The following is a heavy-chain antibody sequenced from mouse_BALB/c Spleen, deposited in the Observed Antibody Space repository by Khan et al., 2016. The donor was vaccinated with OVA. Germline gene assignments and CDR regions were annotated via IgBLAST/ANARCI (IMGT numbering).Heavy chain of an antibody. CDR3: ARGNYYGYYFDY. J-gene: IGHJ2*01. V-gene: IGHV3-2*02. Sequence: VQLKESGPGLVKPSQSLSLTCTVTGYSITHNYAWNWIRQFPGNKLEWMGYISYSGSTNYNPSLKSRISITRDTSKNQFFLQLNSVTTEDTATYYCARGNYYGYYFDYWGQGTTLTVSS. CDR2: ISYSGST. D-gene: IGHD1-1*01. CDR1: GYSITHNYA.